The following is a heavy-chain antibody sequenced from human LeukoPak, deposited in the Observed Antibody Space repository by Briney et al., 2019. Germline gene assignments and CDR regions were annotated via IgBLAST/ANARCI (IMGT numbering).Heavy chain of an antibody. J-gene: IGHJ5*02. CDR1: GFTFSSYA. D-gene: IGHD6-6*01. Sequence: GGSLRLSCAASGFTFSSYAMSWVRQAPGKGLEWVSPISDNGASSYYIDSVKGRFTISRDNSKNTLYLQMNSLRAEDTAVYYCAKVGEFSSRGWFDPWGQGTLVTVSS. V-gene: IGHV3-23*01. CDR2: ISDNGASS. CDR3: AKVGEFSSRGWFDP.